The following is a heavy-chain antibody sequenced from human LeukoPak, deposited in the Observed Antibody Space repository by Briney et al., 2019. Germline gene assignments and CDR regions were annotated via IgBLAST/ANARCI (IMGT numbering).Heavy chain of an antibody. D-gene: IGHD2-15*01. J-gene: IGHJ3*02. CDR1: GFTFSRYA. V-gene: IGHV3-23*01. CDR3: ARGYSRAAFDI. CDR2: ISSSGDNT. Sequence: GGSLRLSCAASGFTFSRYAMNWVRQAPGKGLEWVSTISSSGDNTYYADSVKGRFTISRDNSENTLYLQMNSLRAEDMAVYYCARGYSRAAFDIWGQGTMVTVSS.